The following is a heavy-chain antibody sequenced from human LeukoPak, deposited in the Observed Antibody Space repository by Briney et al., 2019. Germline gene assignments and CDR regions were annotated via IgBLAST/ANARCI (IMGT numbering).Heavy chain of an antibody. CDR1: GFTFSSYS. J-gene: IGHJ3*02. D-gene: IGHD3-22*01. CDR3: ARPSPSGYDSSGYYLGSWHAFDI. V-gene: IGHV3-21*01. CDR2: ISSSSSYI. Sequence: PGGSLRLSCAASGFTFSSYSMNWVRQAPGKGLEWVSSISSSSSYIYYADSVKGRFTISRDNAKNSLYLQMNSLRAEDTAVYYCARPSPSGYDSSGYYLGSWHAFDIWGQGTMVTVSS.